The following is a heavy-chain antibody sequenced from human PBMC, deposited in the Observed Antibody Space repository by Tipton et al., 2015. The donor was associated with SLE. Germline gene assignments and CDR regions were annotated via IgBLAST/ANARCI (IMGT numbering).Heavy chain of an antibody. D-gene: IGHD3-22*01. J-gene: IGHJ3*01. CDR3: ARDRARVVAEVLREPFDV. CDR2: IYHSGST. CDR1: GGSISSGGYS. Sequence: TLSITCAVSGGSISSGGYSWSWIRQPPGKGLEWIGYIYHSGSTYYNPSLKSRVTISVDTSKNQFSLKLSSVTAADTAVYYCARDRARVVAEVLREPFDVWGQGTMVTVSS. V-gene: IGHV4-30-2*05.